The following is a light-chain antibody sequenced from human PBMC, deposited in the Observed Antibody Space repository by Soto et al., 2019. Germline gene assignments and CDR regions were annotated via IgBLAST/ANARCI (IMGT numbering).Light chain of an antibody. CDR2: AAS. CDR3: QKYNNVPAT. CDR1: QGISNS. V-gene: IGKV1-27*01. J-gene: IGKJ5*01. Sequence: DIQMTQSPSSLSASVGDRVTITCRASQGISNSLAWYQQKPGKVPRLLIYAASILQLGVPSRFSGSGSGTDLTLTISSLQPEDVATYYCQKYNNVPATFGLGTRLEIK.